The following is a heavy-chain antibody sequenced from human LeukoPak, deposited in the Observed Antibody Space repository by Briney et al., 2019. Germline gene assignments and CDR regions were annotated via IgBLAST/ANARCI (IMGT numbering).Heavy chain of an antibody. Sequence: SETLSLTCTVSGGSISSYYWSWIRQPPGKGLEWIGYIYYSGSTNYNPSLKSRVTISVDTSKNQFSLKLSSVTAADTAVYYCARHNYGDYLNNFDYWGRGTLVTVSS. D-gene: IGHD4-17*01. CDR2: IYYSGST. CDR3: ARHNYGDYLNNFDY. V-gene: IGHV4-59*08. J-gene: IGHJ4*02. CDR1: GGSISSYY.